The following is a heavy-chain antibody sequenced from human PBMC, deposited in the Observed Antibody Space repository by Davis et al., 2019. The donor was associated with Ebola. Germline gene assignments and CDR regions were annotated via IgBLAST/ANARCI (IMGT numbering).Heavy chain of an antibody. J-gene: IGHJ3*02. Sequence: GESLKISCKGSGYRFTSYWIGWLRQMPGKGLEWLGIIYPDDSDTTYSPSFQGQITISADRSSTTAYLQWSSLKASDTAMYYCARPGTAGTVDGFDIWGQGTMVTVSS. V-gene: IGHV5-51*01. CDR3: ARPGTAGTVDGFDI. CDR2: IYPDDSDT. D-gene: IGHD1-1*01. CDR1: GYRFTSYW.